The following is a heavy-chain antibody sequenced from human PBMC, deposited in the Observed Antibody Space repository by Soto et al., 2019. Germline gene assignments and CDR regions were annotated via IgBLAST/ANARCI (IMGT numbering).Heavy chain of an antibody. CDR2: ISSSSSYI. V-gene: IGHV3-21*01. D-gene: IGHD6-13*01. J-gene: IGHJ5*02. CDR1: GFTFSSYS. Sequence: EVQLVESGGGLVKPGGSLRLSCAASGFTFSSYSMNWVRQAPGKGLEWVSSISSSSSYIYYADSVKGRFTISRDNAKNSLYLQMNSLRAEDTAVYYCARDSSSTDLTWFDPWGQVTLVTVSS. CDR3: ARDSSSTDLTWFDP.